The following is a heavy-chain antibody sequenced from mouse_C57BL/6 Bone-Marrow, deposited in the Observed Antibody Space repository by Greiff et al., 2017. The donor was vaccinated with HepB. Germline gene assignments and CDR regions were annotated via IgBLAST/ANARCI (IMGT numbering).Heavy chain of an antibody. V-gene: IGHV1-18*01. D-gene: IGHD2-5*01. CDR1: GYTFTDYN. CDR2: INPNNGGT. CDR3: ARGSNEYWYFDV. Sequence: EVQLQQSGPELVKPGASVKIPCKASGYTFTDYNMDWVKQSHGKSLEWIGDINPNNGGTIYNQKFKGKATLTVDKSSSTAYMELRSLTSEDTAVYYCARGSNEYWYFDVWGTGTTVTVSS. J-gene: IGHJ1*03.